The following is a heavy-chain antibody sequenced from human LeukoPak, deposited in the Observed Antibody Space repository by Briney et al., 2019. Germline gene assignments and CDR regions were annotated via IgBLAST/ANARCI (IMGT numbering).Heavy chain of an antibody. CDR3: ATEGAYNWFDP. CDR1: GYTFTDYY. V-gene: IGHV1-69-2*01. D-gene: IGHD3-16*01. J-gene: IGHJ5*02. Sequence: ASVKISCKVSGYTFTDYYMHWVQQAPGKGLEWMGLVDPEDGETIYAEKFQGRVTITADTSTDTAYMELSSLRSEDTAMYYCATEGAYNWFDPWGRGTLVTVSS. CDR2: VDPEDGET.